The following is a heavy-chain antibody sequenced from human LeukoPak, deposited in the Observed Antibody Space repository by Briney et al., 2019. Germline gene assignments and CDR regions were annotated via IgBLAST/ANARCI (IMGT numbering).Heavy chain of an antibody. V-gene: IGHV3-23*01. CDR1: GFTFNNYA. CDR3: ARDYADYVGYFFFDY. D-gene: IGHD4-17*01. Sequence: PGGSLRLSCAASGFTFNNYAMNWVRQAPGKGPEWVSSISGGGETTYYADSAKGRFTISGDNSQNTLYLQMNSLRAEDTAVYYCARDYADYVGYFFFDYWGQGTLVTVSS. CDR2: ISGGGETT. J-gene: IGHJ4*02.